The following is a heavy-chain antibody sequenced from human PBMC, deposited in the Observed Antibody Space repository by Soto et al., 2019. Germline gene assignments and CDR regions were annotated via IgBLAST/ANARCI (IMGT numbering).Heavy chain of an antibody. J-gene: IGHJ4*02. V-gene: IGHV4-4*07. Sequence: QVQLQESGPGLVKPSETLSLTCTVTGGSISSFYWSWIRQPAGKGLEWIGRIYSGGRNKYTPSLKSRVTMSVDTSKNQFSLRLSSVTAADTAMYYCARGSSRWDYWGQGTLVTVSS. CDR3: ARGSSRWDY. CDR1: GGSISSFY. CDR2: IYSGGRN. D-gene: IGHD6-13*01.